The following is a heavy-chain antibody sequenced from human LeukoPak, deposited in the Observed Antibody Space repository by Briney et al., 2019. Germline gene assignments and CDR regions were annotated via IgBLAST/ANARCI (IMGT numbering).Heavy chain of an antibody. V-gene: IGHV1-69*06. D-gene: IGHD5-12*01. J-gene: IGHJ4*02. CDR2: IIPIFGTA. CDR1: GGTFSSYA. CDR3: AREAYSGYDTVFDY. Sequence: ASVKVSCKASGGTFSSYAISWVRQAPGQGLAWMGGIIPIFGTANYAQKFQGRVTITADKSTSTAYMELSSLRSEDTAVYYCAREAYSGYDTVFDYWGQGTLVTVSS.